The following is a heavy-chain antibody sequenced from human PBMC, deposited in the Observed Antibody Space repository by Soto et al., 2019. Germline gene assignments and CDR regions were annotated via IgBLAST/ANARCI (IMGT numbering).Heavy chain of an antibody. D-gene: IGHD2-2*01. V-gene: IGHV4-30-4*01. CDR2: IFYSGST. J-gene: IGHJ4*02. CDR3: ARVNRPVKFLYYFDY. CDR1: GGSIYSANYY. Sequence: KPSETRSLTCTVSGGSIYSANYYWTWIRQPPGRGLEWIGYIFYSGSTYYNPSLKSRLTISLDTSKNQFSLDLASVTAADTAVYYCARVNRPVKFLYYFDYWGQGTLVTVSS.